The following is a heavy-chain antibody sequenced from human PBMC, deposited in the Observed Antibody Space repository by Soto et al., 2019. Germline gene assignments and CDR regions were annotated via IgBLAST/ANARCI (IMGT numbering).Heavy chain of an antibody. V-gene: IGHV4-31*03. D-gene: IGHD5-12*01. Sequence: SETLSLTCTVSGGSISSGGYYWSWIRQHPGKGLEWVGYSYYTGSSYYNPSLKSRVTISVDASKNQLSLMLASVTAADTAVYCCARVKATLYRHYYFDYWGQGTPVTVSS. CDR3: ARVKATLYRHYYFDY. J-gene: IGHJ4*02. CDR1: GGSISSGGYY. CDR2: SYYTGSS.